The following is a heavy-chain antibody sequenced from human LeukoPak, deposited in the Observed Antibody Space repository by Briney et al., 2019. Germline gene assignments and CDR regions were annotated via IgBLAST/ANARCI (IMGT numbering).Heavy chain of an antibody. CDR2: IYYSGST. CDR3: ASFQQLGNY. V-gene: IGHV4-59*05. J-gene: IGHJ4*02. D-gene: IGHD6-6*01. CDR1: GGSISSYY. Sequence: PSETLSLTCTVSGGSISSYYWSWIRQPPGKGLEWIGSIYYSGSTYYNPSLKSRVTISVDTSKNQFSLKLSSVTAADTAVYYCASFQQLGNYWGQGTLVTVSS.